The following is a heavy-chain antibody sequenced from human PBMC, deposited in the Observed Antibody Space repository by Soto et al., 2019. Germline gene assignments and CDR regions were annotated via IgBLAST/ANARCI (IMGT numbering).Heavy chain of an antibody. V-gene: IGHV1-2*02. CDR1: GYTFTDHY. Sequence: ASVKVSCKASGYTFTDHYIKWVRQAPGHAPEYMGWIHPNSGETKYVERFQGRVTMTRDTSISTAYLELRRLTSDDTAIYYCATRITVFGLLIPPFDPWGQGTQVTVSS. J-gene: IGHJ5*02. CDR3: ATRITVFGLLIPPFDP. CDR2: IHPNSGET. D-gene: IGHD3-3*01.